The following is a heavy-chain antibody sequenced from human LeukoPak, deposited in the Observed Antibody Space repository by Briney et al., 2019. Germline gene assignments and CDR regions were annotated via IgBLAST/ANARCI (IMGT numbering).Heavy chain of an antibody. CDR2: INHSGST. V-gene: IGHV4-34*01. CDR1: GGSFSGYY. J-gene: IGHJ5*02. CDR3: GSSSWYGWFDP. Sequence: SETLSLTCAVYGGSFSGYYWSWIRQPPGKGLEWIGEINHSGSTNYNPSLKSRVTISVDTSKNQFSLKLSSVTAADTAVYYCGSSSWYGWFDPWGQGTLVTVSS. D-gene: IGHD6-13*01.